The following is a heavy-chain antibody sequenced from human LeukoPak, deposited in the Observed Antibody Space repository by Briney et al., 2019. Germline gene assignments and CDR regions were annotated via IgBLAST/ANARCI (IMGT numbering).Heavy chain of an antibody. V-gene: IGHV5-51*01. CDR1: GYFFTTYW. CDR2: INPGDSDT. J-gene: IGHJ4*02. D-gene: IGHD3-10*01. CDR3: ARLPDYVSGKDY. Sequence: GESLKISCKVSGYFFTTYWIGWVRQMPGKGLEWVAIINPGDSDTRYSPSVQGQVTISADKSISTAYLQWNSLKASDTAMYYCARLPDYVSGKDYWGQGTLVTASS.